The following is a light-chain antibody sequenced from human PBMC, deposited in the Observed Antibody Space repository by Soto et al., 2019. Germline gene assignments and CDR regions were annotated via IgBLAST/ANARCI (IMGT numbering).Light chain of an antibody. J-gene: IGLJ2*01. CDR3: CSYAGSFTLV. CDR2: DVS. Sequence: QSALTQPRSVSGSPEQSVTISCSVTSSDVGAYEYVSWYQKHPGKAPRLIIYDVSQRPSGVPDRFSGSKSGNTASLTISGLQAEDEADYYCCSYAGSFTLVFGGGTKLTVL. CDR1: SSDVGAYEY. V-gene: IGLV2-11*01.